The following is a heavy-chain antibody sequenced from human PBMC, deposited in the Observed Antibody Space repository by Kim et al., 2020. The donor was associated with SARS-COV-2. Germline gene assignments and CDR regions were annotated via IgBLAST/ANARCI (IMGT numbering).Heavy chain of an antibody. CDR3: ARRGYYPSDAFDI. Sequence: SETLSLTCTVSGGSISSYYWSWIRQPPGKGLEWIGYIYYSGSTNYNPSLKSRVTISVDTSKNQFSLKLSSVTAADTAVYYCARRGYYPSDAFDIWGQGTMVTVSS. J-gene: IGHJ3*02. CDR1: GGSISSYY. CDR2: IYYSGST. D-gene: IGHD3-22*01. V-gene: IGHV4-59*08.